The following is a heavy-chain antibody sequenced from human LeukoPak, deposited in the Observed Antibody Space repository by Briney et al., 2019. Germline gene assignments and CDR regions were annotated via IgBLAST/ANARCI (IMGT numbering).Heavy chain of an antibody. Sequence: PGGPLRFSGAASGFTSISHSMHWVGKAPGKGLEWVGIIWHVGGTTYYGASGRGRFTISRDNSKNTLDLQMSSLRDGGTAVYFYVRSQSAATYDAWGQGTLVTVSS. J-gene: IGHJ5*02. CDR1: GFTSISHS. D-gene: IGHD3-16*01. CDR2: IWHVGGTT. V-gene: IGHV3-33*01. CDR3: VRSQSAATYDA.